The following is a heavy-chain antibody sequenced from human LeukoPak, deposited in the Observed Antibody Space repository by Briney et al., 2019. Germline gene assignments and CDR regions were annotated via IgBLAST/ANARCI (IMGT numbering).Heavy chain of an antibody. J-gene: IGHJ3*02. Sequence: PGGSLRLSCAASGFTFDDYAMHWVRQAPGKGLEWVSGISWNSGSIGYADSVKGRFTISRDNAKNSLYLQMNSLRAEDTALYYCAKDMGYSSSSHKAFDIWGQGTMVTVSS. CDR1: GFTFDDYA. CDR2: ISWNSGSI. D-gene: IGHD6-13*01. CDR3: AKDMGYSSSSHKAFDI. V-gene: IGHV3-9*01.